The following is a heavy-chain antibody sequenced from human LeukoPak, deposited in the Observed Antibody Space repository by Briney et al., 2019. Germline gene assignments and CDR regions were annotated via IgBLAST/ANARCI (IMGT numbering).Heavy chain of an antibody. Sequence: QSGGSLRLSCAASGFTFDDYAMHWVRQAPGKGLEWVSGISWYSGSIGYADSVKGRFTISRDNAKNSLYLQMNSLRAEDTALYYCARAPRYNWNSYYFDYWGQGTLVTVSS. J-gene: IGHJ4*02. V-gene: IGHV3-9*01. CDR1: GFTFDDYA. CDR3: ARAPRYNWNSYYFDY. CDR2: ISWYSGSI. D-gene: IGHD1-7*01.